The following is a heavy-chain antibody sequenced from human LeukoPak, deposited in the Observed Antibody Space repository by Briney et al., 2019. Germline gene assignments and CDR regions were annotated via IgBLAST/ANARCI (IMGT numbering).Heavy chain of an antibody. CDR3: AKGPVVPVATYFFDY. J-gene: IGHJ4*02. CDR1: GFTYSSYA. Sequence: GGSLRLSCAASGFTYSSYAMSWVRQAPGKGLEWVSVVSGSGTATYYADSVKGRFSISRDNSKNTLYVQMNSLSPEDTAIYYCAKGPVVPVATYFFDYWGQGTLVIVSS. V-gene: IGHV3-23*01. D-gene: IGHD2-2*01. CDR2: VSGSGTAT.